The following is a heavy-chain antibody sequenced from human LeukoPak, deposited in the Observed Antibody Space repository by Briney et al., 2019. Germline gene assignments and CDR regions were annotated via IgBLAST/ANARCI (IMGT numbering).Heavy chain of an antibody. D-gene: IGHD3-3*01. V-gene: IGHV3-74*01. CDR2: IKGDGIST. CDR1: GFDFSSNW. J-gene: IGHJ4*02. CDR3: AKDHYWSIDY. Sequence: GGSLRLSCAASGFDFSSNWMHWVRHAPGQGLVWVSRIKGDGISTNYADSVKGRLTISRDIAKNTLYLQMNSLRAEDTGVYYCAKDHYWSIDYWGRGTLVIVSS.